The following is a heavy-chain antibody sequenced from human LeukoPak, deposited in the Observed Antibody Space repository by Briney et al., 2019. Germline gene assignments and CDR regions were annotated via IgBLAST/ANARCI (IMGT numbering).Heavy chain of an antibody. CDR3: ARDVLMVYAFDN. CDR1: GFTFSSYS. CDR2: ISSSSSYI. D-gene: IGHD2-8*01. V-gene: IGHV3-21*01. J-gene: IGHJ4*02. Sequence: GGSLRLSCAASGFTFSSYSMNWVRQAPGKGLEWVSSISSSSSYIYYADSVKGRFTISRDNAKNSLYLQMNSLRAEDTAVYYCARDVLMVYAFDNWGQGTLVTVSS.